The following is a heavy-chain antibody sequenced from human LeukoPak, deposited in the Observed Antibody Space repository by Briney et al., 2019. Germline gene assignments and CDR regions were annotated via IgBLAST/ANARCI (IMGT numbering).Heavy chain of an antibody. CDR2: IYTSGST. CDR3: ARGDFWSGYSYYFDY. D-gene: IGHD3-3*01. J-gene: IGHJ4*02. CDR1: GGSISSGSYY. Sequence: SQTLSLTCTVSGGSISSGSYYWSWIRQPAGKGLEWIGRIYTSGSTNYNPSLKSRVTMSVDTSKNQFSLKLSSVTAADTAVYYCARGDFWSGYSYYFDYWGQGTLVTVSS. V-gene: IGHV4-61*02.